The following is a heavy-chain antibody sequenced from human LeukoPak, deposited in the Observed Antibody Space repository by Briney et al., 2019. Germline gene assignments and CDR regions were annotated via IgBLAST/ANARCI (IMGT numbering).Heavy chain of an antibody. CDR2: IQPDGSEG. V-gene: IGHV3-7*01. CDR1: GFYFANYA. D-gene: IGHD3-16*01. Sequence: VGSLRLSCAASGFYFANYAMSWVRQAPGKGLEWVGNIQPDGSEGYPVDSVKGRFTISRDNARNSLFLQMNSLRVEDTAVYYCASQSYARFDPWGQGTLVTVSS. J-gene: IGHJ5*02. CDR3: ASQSYARFDP.